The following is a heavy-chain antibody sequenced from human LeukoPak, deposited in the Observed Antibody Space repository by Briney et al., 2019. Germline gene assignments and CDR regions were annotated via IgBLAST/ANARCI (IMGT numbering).Heavy chain of an antibody. J-gene: IGHJ4*02. D-gene: IGHD6-13*01. CDR1: GGSISSYY. CDR2: IYYSGST. CDR3: AVALAAAGYDY. Sequence: NPSETLSLTCTVSGGSISSYYWSWIRQPPGKGLEWIGYIYYSGSTNYNPSLKSRVTISVDTSKNQFSLKLSSVTAADTAVYYCAVALAAAGYDYWGQGTLVTVSS. V-gene: IGHV4-59*12.